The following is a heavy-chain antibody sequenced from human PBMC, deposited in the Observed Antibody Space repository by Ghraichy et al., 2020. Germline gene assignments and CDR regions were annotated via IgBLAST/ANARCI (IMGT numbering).Heavy chain of an antibody. CDR2: IIPIFGTA. V-gene: IGHV1-69*13. Sequence: SVKVSCKASGGTFSSYAISWVRQAPGQGLEWMGGIIPIFGTANYAQKFQGRVTITADESTSTAYMELSSLRSEDTAVYYCARVGTAAGTGYFDYWGQGTLVTVSS. D-gene: IGHD6-13*01. J-gene: IGHJ4*02. CDR1: GGTFSSYA. CDR3: ARVGTAAGTGYFDY.